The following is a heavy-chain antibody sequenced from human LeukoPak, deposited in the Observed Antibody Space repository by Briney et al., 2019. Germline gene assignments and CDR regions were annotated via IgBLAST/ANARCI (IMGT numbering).Heavy chain of an antibody. D-gene: IGHD3-10*01. CDR3: ARDRYYYGSGSYGLNWFDP. CDR2: INHRGST. CDR1: GGSFSGYY. V-gene: IGHV4-34*01. J-gene: IGHJ5*02. Sequence: SETLSLTCAVYGGSFSGYYWSWIRQPPGKGLEWIGEINHRGSTNYNPSLKSRVTISVDTSKNQFSLKLSSVTAADTAVYYCARDRYYYGSGSYGLNWFDPWGQGTLVTVSS.